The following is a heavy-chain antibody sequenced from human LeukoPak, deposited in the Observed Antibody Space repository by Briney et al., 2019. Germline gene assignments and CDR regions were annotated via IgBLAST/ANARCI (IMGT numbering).Heavy chain of an antibody. D-gene: IGHD4-23*01. CDR1: GYTFNNYD. Sequence: ASVKVSFKASGYTFNNYDISWVRQAPGQGLEWMGWISAYNGNTNYAQKLQGRVTMTTDTSTSTAYMELRSLRSDDTAVYYCARANYGGNGYFDYWGQGTLVTVSS. CDR3: ARANYGGNGYFDY. V-gene: IGHV1-18*01. J-gene: IGHJ4*02. CDR2: ISAYNGNT.